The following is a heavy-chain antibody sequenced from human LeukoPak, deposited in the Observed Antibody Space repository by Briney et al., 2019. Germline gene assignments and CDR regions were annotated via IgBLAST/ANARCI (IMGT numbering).Heavy chain of an antibody. CDR2: SNTDGTI. Sequence: PGGSLRLSCAASGFTFSYYSMNWVRQGPGKGLEWISYSNTDGTISYADSVKGRFTISRDNAENSLYLQMNSLRDEDTAVYFCVRDRDYAFDFWGQGTMVTVSS. CDR1: GFTFSYYS. J-gene: IGHJ3*01. V-gene: IGHV3-48*02. CDR3: VRDRDYAFDF.